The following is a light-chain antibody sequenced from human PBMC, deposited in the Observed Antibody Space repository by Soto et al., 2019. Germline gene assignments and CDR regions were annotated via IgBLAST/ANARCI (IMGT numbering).Light chain of an antibody. CDR2: SNS. CDR1: SSNIGTNA. Sequence: QSALTQPPSASGTPGQRVSISCSGSSSNIGTNAVNWYQQLPGTAPKLLIYSNSQRPSGVPDRFSGSKSGTSASLAISGLQSDDDADYYCAARDVSSSGYVLGTGISVTVL. V-gene: IGLV1-44*01. CDR3: AARDVSSSGYV. J-gene: IGLJ1*01.